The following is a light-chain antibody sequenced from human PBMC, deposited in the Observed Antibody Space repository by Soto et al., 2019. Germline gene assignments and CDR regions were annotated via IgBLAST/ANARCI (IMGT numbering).Light chain of an antibody. CDR3: SSYTSSSTLVV. J-gene: IGLJ3*02. CDR1: SSDVGGYNY. V-gene: IGLV2-14*01. CDR2: EIS. Sequence: QSVLTQPASVSGSPGQSITISCTGTSSDVGGYNYVSWYRQHPGKAPKLMIYEISNRPSGVSNRFSGSKSGTTASLTISGLQAEDEADYYCSSYTSSSTLVVFGGGTKLTVL.